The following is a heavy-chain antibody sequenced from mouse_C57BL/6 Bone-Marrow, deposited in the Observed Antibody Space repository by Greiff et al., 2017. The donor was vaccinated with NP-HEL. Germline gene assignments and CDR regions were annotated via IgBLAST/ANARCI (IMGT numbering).Heavy chain of an antibody. V-gene: IGHV1-81*01. CDR3: ARAYYSNYRMWAMDY. CDR1: GYTFTSYG. Sequence: QVQLKESGAELARPGASVKLSCKASGYTFTSYGISWVKQRTGQGLEWIGEIYPRSGNTYYNEKFKGKATLTADKSSSTAYMELRSLTSEDSAVYFCARAYYSNYRMWAMDYWGQGTSVTVSS. D-gene: IGHD2-5*01. J-gene: IGHJ4*01. CDR2: IYPRSGNT.